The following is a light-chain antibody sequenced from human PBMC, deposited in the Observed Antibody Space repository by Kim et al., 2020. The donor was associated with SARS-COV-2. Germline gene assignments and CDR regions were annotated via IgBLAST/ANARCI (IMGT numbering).Light chain of an antibody. V-gene: IGKV3-20*01. CDR2: GTS. Sequence: PGDRAALSCRASQSVSSSYLAWYQQKPGQAPRLLIYGTSSRATGIPDRFTGSGSGTDFTLTISRLEPEDFAVYYCQQYGSSPPYTFGQGTKLEI. CDR1: QSVSSSY. CDR3: QQYGSSPPYT. J-gene: IGKJ2*01.